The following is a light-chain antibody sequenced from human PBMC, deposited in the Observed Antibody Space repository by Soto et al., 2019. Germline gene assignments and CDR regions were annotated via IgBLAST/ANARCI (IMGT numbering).Light chain of an antibody. CDR1: SSNVGSYMY. CDR3: CSYAGSYTSYV. J-gene: IGLJ1*01. Sequence: QSVLTQPRSVSGSPGQSVTISCTGTSSNVGSYMYVSWYQQHPGKAPKVVIYDVSQRTSGVPDRFSGSKSGNTASLTISGLQAEDEADYYCCSYAGSYTSYVFGSGTKLTVL. CDR2: DVS. V-gene: IGLV2-11*01.